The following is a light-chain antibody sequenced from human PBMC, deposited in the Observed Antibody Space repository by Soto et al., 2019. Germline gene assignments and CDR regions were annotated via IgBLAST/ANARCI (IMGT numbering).Light chain of an antibody. CDR1: SSDGGGYNY. CDR2: DVS. Sequence: QSALTQPASVSGSPGQSITISCTGTSSDGGGYNYVSWYQQHPGKAPKLMIYDVSNRPSGVSNRFSGSKSGNTASLTISGLQAEDEADYYCSSYTSSSTSYVFGTGTKLTVL. V-gene: IGLV2-14*01. J-gene: IGLJ1*01. CDR3: SSYTSSSTSYV.